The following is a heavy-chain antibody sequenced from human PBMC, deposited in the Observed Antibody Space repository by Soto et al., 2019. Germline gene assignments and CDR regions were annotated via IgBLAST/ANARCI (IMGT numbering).Heavy chain of an antibody. CDR1: GFTFSSYG. CDR2: ISYDGSNK. J-gene: IGHJ4*02. Sequence: QVQLVESGGGVVQPGRSLRLSCAASGFTFSSYGMHWVRQAPGKGLEWVAVISYDGSNKYYADSVKGRFTISRDNSKSTLYVQMNRLRAEDTGGYYCAKDTIPRGGITMIVGDYWGQGSLVSVSS. CDR3: AKDTIPRGGITMIVGDY. D-gene: IGHD3-22*01. V-gene: IGHV3-30*18.